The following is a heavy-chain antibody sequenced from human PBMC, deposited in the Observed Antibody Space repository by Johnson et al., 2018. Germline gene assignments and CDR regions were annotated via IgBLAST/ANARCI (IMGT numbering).Heavy chain of an antibody. D-gene: IGHD2-21*01. CDR2: ITSSGDTT. V-gene: IGHV3-23*04. CDR1: GFSFSSYV. CDR3: AKDLTASSGDAFDI. J-gene: IGHJ3*02. Sequence: VQLVESGGGVVQPGRSLRLSCAASGFSFSSYVMTWVRQAPGKGLEWVSVITSSGDTTYYADSVKGRFTISRDTSKNTRYLQMNSLRAAATAVYYCAKDLTASSGDAFDIWGQGTMVSVSS.